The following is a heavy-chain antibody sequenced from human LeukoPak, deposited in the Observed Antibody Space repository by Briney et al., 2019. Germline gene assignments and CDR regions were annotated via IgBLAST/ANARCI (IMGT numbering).Heavy chain of an antibody. CDR1: GFSFSDYY. D-gene: IGHD3-9*01. V-gene: IGHV1-46*01. CDR3: ARVPRRVTIPQGYFDY. J-gene: IGHJ4*02. Sequence: ASVKVSCKASGFSFSDYYMHWVRQAPGQGLEWMGLINPSGGSTHYAQKFQGRVTMTTDTSTSTVYMELTSLRSEDTATYFCARVPRRVTIPQGYFDYWGQGTLVTVSS. CDR2: INPSGGST.